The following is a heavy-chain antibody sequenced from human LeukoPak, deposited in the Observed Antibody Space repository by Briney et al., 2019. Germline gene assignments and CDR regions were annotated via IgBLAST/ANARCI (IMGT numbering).Heavy chain of an antibody. CDR3: ARGDYYYDSSGYYFPSY. CDR1: GFTFSSYA. Sequence: PGRSLRLSCAASGFTFSSYAMHWVRQAPGKGLEWVAVISYDGSNKYYADSVKGRFTISRDNSRNTLYLQMNSLRAEDTAVYYCARGDYYYDSSGYYFPSYWGQGTLVTVSS. D-gene: IGHD3-22*01. J-gene: IGHJ4*02. V-gene: IGHV3-30-3*01. CDR2: ISYDGSNK.